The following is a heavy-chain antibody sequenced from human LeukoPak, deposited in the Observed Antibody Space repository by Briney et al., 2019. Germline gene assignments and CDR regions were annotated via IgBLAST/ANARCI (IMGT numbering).Heavy chain of an antibody. CDR3: AGAGIAVAGNAGYFQH. CDR2: IDPSDSYT. CDR1: GYSFTSYW. D-gene: IGHD6-19*01. Sequence: GESLQISCKGSGYSFTSYWISWVREMPGTGLEWMGRIDPSDSYTNYSPSFQGHVTISADKSISTAYLQWSSLKASDTAMYYCAGAGIAVAGNAGYFQHWGQGTLLTVSS. J-gene: IGHJ1*01. V-gene: IGHV5-10-1*01.